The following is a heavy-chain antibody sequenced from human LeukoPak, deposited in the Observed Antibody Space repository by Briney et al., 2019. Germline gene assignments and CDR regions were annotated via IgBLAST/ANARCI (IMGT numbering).Heavy chain of an antibody. CDR3: VRDEGFHGSGSN. Sequence: RGSLRLSCAASGFTVSSNYMSWVRQAPGKGLEWVSVIYSGGNTYYADSVKGRFTISRDNSKNTLYLQMNSLRGEDTAVYYCVRDEGFHGSGSNWGQGTLVTVSS. CDR2: IYSGGNT. D-gene: IGHD3-10*01. J-gene: IGHJ4*02. CDR1: GFTVSSNY. V-gene: IGHV3-66*01.